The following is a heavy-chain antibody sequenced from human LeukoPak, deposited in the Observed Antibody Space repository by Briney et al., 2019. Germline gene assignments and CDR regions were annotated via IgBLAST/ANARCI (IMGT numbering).Heavy chain of an antibody. CDR2: ISAGASRT. CDR3: AKYATRETFFGDY. Sequence: GGSLRLSCAASGFTFRNFAMAWVRQAPGKGLEWVSGISAGASRTYYTDAVRGRSTISRDNSENTLYLQMNSLRAEDTAVYYCAKYATRETFFGDYWGQGTLIAVSS. J-gene: IGHJ4*02. CDR1: GFTFRNFA. V-gene: IGHV3-23*01. D-gene: IGHD2-8*01.